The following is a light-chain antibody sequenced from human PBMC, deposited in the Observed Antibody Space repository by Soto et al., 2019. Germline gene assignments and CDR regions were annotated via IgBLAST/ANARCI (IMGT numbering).Light chain of an antibody. CDR2: RNN. J-gene: IGLJ2*01. CDR1: SSNIGSNY. Sequence: QSVLTQPPSASGTPGQRVTISCSGSSSNIGSNYVYWYQQLPGTAPKLLIYRNNQRPSGVPDRFSGSKSGTSASLAISGLRSEDEADYYCAAWDDSLGGGGFGGGTKLTVL. CDR3: AAWDDSLGGGG. V-gene: IGLV1-47*01.